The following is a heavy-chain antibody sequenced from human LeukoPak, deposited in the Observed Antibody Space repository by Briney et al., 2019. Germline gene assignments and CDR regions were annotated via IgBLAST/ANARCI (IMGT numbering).Heavy chain of an antibody. J-gene: IGHJ4*02. CDR3: ARHSPSRYCDSTSCYFSLDY. CDR1: GYSSTSYW. CDR2: VYPGGSDT. D-gene: IGHD2-2*01. V-gene: IGHV5-51*01. Sequence: GESLKISCKGSGYSSTSYWIGWVRQMPGKGLEWMGIVYPGGSDTRYSPSFQGQVTISADKSISTAYLQWSGLKASDTAVYYCARHSPSRYCDSTSCYFSLDYWGQGTLVTVSS.